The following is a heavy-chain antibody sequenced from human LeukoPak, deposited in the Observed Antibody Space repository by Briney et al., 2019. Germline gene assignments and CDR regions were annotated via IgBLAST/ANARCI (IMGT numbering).Heavy chain of an antibody. J-gene: IGHJ4*02. CDR1: GFTFSSYW. CDR3: ARGSRADYFDY. Sequence: GGSLRVSCAASGFTFSSYWMHWVRQAPGNGLVWVSRINSDGSSTSYADSVKGRFTISRDNAKNTLYLQMNSLRAEDTAVYYCARGSRADYFDYWGQGTLVTVSS. CDR2: INSDGSST. V-gene: IGHV3-74*01.